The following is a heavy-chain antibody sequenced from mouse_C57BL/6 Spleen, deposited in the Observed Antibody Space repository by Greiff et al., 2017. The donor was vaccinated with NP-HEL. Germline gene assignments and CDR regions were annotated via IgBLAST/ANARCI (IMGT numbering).Heavy chain of an antibody. J-gene: IGHJ2*01. CDR3: ARAPYYYGSSRYYFDY. CDR2: INPNNGGT. Sequence: VQLQQSGPELVKPGASVKISCKASGYTFTDYYMNWVKQSHGKSLEWIGDINPNNGGTSYNQKFKGKATLTVDKSSSTAYMELRSLTSEDSAVYYCARAPYYYGSSRYYFDYWGQGTTLTVSS. CDR1: GYTFTDYY. D-gene: IGHD1-1*01. V-gene: IGHV1-26*01.